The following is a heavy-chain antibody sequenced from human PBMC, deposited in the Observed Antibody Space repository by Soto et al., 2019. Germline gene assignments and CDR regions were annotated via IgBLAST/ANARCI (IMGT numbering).Heavy chain of an antibody. CDR2: IEQVGGEK. Sequence: EVQLVESGGGLVQPGGSLRLSCVLSEFTFSTYWMSWVRQAPGKGLERVANIEQVGGEKNYLESVRGRFTISRDNAKKSLYLEMNSLRAEDTAVYYCAGGSGWESESWGQGTRVTVSS. D-gene: IGHD6-19*01. J-gene: IGHJ4*02. V-gene: IGHV3-7*05. CDR3: AGGSGWESES. CDR1: EFTFSTYW.